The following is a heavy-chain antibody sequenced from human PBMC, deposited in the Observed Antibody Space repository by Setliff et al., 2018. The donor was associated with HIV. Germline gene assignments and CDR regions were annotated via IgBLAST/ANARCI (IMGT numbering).Heavy chain of an antibody. D-gene: IGHD4-17*01. CDR2: IPHNGGT. V-gene: IGHV4-38-2*01. CDR3: ARYSTLTTNFDY. J-gene: IGHJ4*02. Sequence: SETLSLTCAVSGYSIDSGSFWGWIRQPPGKGLEWIATIPHNGGTYYNPDPSLTGRVTISVDTSKNQFSLKLAFVTAADTAVYYCARYSTLTTNFDYWGQGTLVTVSS. CDR1: GYSIDSGSF.